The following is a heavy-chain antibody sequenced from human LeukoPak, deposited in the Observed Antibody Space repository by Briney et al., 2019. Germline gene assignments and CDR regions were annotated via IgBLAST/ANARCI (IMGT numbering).Heavy chain of an antibody. J-gene: IGHJ4*02. CDR1: GFTVSSKY. V-gene: IGHV3-53*01. Sequence: GGSLRLSRAASGFTVSSKYMSWVRQAPGKGLEWVSVIYTAGSTHYADSVKGRFTISRDNSKNTLYLQMNSLRAEDTAVYYCARGTTSEVTAGDYWGRGTLVTVSS. CDR2: IYTAGST. CDR3: ARGTTSEVTAGDY. D-gene: IGHD5-18*01.